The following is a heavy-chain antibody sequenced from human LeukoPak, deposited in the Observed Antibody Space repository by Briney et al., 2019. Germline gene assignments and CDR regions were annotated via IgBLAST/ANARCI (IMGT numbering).Heavy chain of an antibody. Sequence: PSQTLSLTCTVSGGSISSGGYYWSWIRQHPGKGLEWIGYIYYSGSTYYNPSLKSRVTISVDTSKNQFSLKLSSVTAADTAVYYCARDIATESGYPNWFDPWAREPWSPSPQ. D-gene: IGHD3-3*01. J-gene: IGHJ5*02. CDR1: GGSISSGGYY. V-gene: IGHV4-31*03. CDR2: IYYSGST. CDR3: ARDIATESGYPNWFDP.